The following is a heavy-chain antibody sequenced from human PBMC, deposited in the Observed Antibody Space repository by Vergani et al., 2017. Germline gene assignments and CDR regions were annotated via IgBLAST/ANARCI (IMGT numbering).Heavy chain of an antibody. D-gene: IGHD1-26*01. CDR2: IYSGGST. J-gene: IGHJ3*02. CDR3: AREGWELLRAFDI. Sequence: EVQLLESGGGLVQPGGSLRLSCAASGFTVSSNYMSWVRQAPGKGLEWVSVIYSGGSTYYADSVKGRFTISRDNSKNTLYLQMNSLRAEDTAVYYCAREGWELLRAFDIWGQGTMVTVSS. V-gene: IGHV3-53*01. CDR1: GFTVSSNY.